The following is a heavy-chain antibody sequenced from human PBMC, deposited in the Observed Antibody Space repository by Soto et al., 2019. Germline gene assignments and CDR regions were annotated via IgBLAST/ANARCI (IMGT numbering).Heavy chain of an antibody. V-gene: IGHV1-46*01. CDR3: ARPQVGRPLDV. CDR2: INPSGGST. J-gene: IGHJ6*02. CDR1: RYTFTNFY. Sequence: ASVKVSCKASRYTFTNFYIHWLRQAPGQGLEWMGIINPSGGSTTYPQKFQGRVTMTRDTSTSTVHMELITLRSEDTAVYYCARPQVGRPLDVWGPGTTVTVS. D-gene: IGHD1-26*01.